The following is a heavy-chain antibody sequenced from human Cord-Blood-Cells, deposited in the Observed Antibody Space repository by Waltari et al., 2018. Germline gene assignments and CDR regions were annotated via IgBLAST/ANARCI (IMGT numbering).Heavy chain of an antibody. CDR2: IIRIFGTA. Sequence: QVQLVQSGAEVKKPGSSVKVSCKASGGTFSSYAISWVRQAPGQGLEWMGGIIRIFGTANYAQKFQGRVTITADESTSTAYMELSSLRSEDTAVYYCARARDIVVVPAAIRGWFDPWGQGTLVTVSS. CDR1: GGTFSSYA. V-gene: IGHV1-69*01. J-gene: IGHJ5*02. CDR3: ARARDIVVVPAAIRGWFDP. D-gene: IGHD2-2*02.